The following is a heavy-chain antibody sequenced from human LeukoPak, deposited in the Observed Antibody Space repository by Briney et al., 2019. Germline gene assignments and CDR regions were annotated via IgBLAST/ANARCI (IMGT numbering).Heavy chain of an antibody. J-gene: IGHJ4*02. Sequence: GGSLRLSCAASRFSLSTFWMHWVRHAPGKGLVWVSRINPEATTTTYADSVKGRFTISRDNAKNTVFLQMESLRAEDTAVYYCTRGGYEPFDYWGQGALVTVSS. D-gene: IGHD5-12*01. V-gene: IGHV3-74*01. CDR3: TRGGYEPFDY. CDR1: RFSLSTFW. CDR2: INPEATTT.